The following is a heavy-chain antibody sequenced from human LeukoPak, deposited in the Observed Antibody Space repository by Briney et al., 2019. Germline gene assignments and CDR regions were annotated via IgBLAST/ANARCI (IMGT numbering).Heavy chain of an antibody. Sequence: QSGGSLRLSCAASGFTFSSYGMHWVRQAPGKGLEWVAVLSYDGSNEYYADSVKGRFTISRDNSKNTLYLQINNLRAEDTAAYYCAKGSFWGQGTLVTVSP. CDR1: GFTFSSYG. D-gene: IGHD3-10*01. CDR2: LSYDGSNE. V-gene: IGHV3-30*18. J-gene: IGHJ4*02. CDR3: AKGSF.